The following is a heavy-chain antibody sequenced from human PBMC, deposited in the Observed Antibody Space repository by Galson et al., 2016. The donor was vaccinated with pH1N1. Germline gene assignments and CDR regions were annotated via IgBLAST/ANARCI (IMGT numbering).Heavy chain of an antibody. J-gene: IGHJ3*01. CDR2: IYYSGST. D-gene: IGHD7-27*01. Sequence: ETLSLTCTVSGGSISSGSYYWGWIRQPPGKGLEWIGSIYYSGSTYYNPSLKSRVTKSVDTSENQFPLKLTSVTAAATAVYYCATGDKEFDHWGQGTMIIVSS. CDR3: ATGDKEFDH. V-gene: IGHV4-39*06. CDR1: GGSISSGSYY.